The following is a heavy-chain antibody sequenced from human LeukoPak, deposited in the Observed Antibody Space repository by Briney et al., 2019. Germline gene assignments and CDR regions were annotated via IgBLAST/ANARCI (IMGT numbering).Heavy chain of an antibody. CDR1: GYAFTNYA. D-gene: IGHD1-26*01. V-gene: IGHV1-3*01. CDR2: INAGNGNT. Sequence: ASVKVSCKASGYAFTNYAIQWVRQAPGQRLEWMGWINAGNGNTKYSQKFQGRVTITRDTSASTAYMELSSLRSEDTAVYYCARGLGGSYLPNWFDPWGQGTLVTVSS. CDR3: ARGLGGSYLPNWFDP. J-gene: IGHJ5*02.